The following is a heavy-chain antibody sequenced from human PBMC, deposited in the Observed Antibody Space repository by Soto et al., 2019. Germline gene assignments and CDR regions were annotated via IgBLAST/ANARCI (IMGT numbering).Heavy chain of an antibody. CDR1: GGSISSYY. CDR3: ARGLTSYGDSDY. Sequence: SETLSLTCTVSGGSISSYYWSWIRQPPGKGLEWIGYIYYSGSTNYNPSLKSRVTISVDTSKTQFSLKLSSVTAADTAVYYCARGLTSYGDSDYWGQGTLVTVSS. D-gene: IGHD4-17*01. CDR2: IYYSGST. V-gene: IGHV4-59*12. J-gene: IGHJ4*02.